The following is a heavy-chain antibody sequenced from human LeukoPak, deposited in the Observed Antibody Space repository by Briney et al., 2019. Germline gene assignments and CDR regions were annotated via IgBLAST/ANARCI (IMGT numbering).Heavy chain of an antibody. D-gene: IGHD6-6*01. CDR3: ARVDPDSSSTLEVFDY. Sequence: SETLSLTCTVSGGSISSYYWSWIRQPPGKGLEWIGYIYSGSTNYNPSLKSRVTISVDTSKNQFSLNLSSVTAADTDVFYCARVDPDSSSTLEVFDYWGQGTLVTVSS. J-gene: IGHJ4*02. V-gene: IGHV4-59*01. CDR2: IYSGST. CDR1: GGSISSYY.